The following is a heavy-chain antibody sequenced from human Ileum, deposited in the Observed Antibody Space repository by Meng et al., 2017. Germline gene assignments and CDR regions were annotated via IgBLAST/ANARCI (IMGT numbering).Heavy chain of an antibody. CDR3: ASRPGSRGSWQLGALDY. CDR1: GFTFSSYA. J-gene: IGHJ4*02. CDR2: ISDDGSHK. V-gene: IGHV3-30*01. Sequence: GESLKISCAASGFTFSSYAMYWVRQAPGKGLEWVAVISDDGSHKYYADSVKGRFTISRDNSKNTVYLQVDSLRTDDTSLYYCASRPGSRGSWQLGALDYWGQGTRVTGSS. D-gene: IGHD6-13*01.